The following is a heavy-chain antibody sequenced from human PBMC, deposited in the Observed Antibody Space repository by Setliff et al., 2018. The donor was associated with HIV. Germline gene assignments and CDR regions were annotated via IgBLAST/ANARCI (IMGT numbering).Heavy chain of an antibody. CDR2: INAGNGNT. J-gene: IGHJ5*02. D-gene: IGHD5-12*01. CDR3: ARVSGYSDSTLEGRVVVGAPTIIDTPNPLQPLP. CDR1: GYTFTSYA. Sequence: GASVKVSCKASGYTFTSYAMHWVRQAPGQRLEWMGWINAGNGNTKYSQKFQGRVTITRDTSASTAYMELSSLRSEDTAVYYCARVSGYSDSTLEGRVVVGAPTIIDTPNPLQPLPWG. V-gene: IGHV1-3*01.